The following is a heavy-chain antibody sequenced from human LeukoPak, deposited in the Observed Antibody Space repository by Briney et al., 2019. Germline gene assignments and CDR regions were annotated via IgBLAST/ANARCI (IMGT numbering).Heavy chain of an antibody. V-gene: IGHV4-39*07. D-gene: IGHD3-22*01. J-gene: IGHJ2*01. Sequence: SETLSLTCTVSGGSISSSSYYWGWIRQPPGKGLEWIGGIYSSGSTHYNPSLSYNPSLRSRVTMSLDTSKDQLSLRLSSVTAADTAVYYCARIHRRADSSGHYYDDWYFDLWGRGTLVTVSS. CDR3: ARIHRRADSSGHYYDDWYFDL. CDR1: GGSISSSSYY. CDR2: IYSSGST.